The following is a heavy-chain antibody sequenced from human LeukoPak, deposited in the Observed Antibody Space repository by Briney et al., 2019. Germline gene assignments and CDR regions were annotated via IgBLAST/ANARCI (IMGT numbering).Heavy chain of an antibody. V-gene: IGHV4-38-2*01. CDR2: IYHSGST. Sequence: GSLRLSCAVSGYSISSGYYGGWIRQPPGKGLGWIGSIYHSGSTYYNPSLKSRGTISVDTSKNQFSLKLSSVTAADTAVYYCARPYSSSWSFNYWGQGTLVTVSS. CDR1: GYSISSGYY. CDR3: ARPYSSSWSFNY. J-gene: IGHJ4*02. D-gene: IGHD6-13*01.